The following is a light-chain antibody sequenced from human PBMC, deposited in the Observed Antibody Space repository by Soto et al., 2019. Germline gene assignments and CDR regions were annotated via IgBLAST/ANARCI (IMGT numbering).Light chain of an antibody. CDR2: EVT. CDR1: SSDVGGSDH. CDR3: TSYTSTSPHV. J-gene: IGLJ1*01. V-gene: IGLV2-8*01. Sequence: QSVLTQPPSASGSPGQSVTISCPGTSSDVGGSDHVSWYQQHPGKAPKLMIYEVTIRPSGVSDRFSGSKSGNTASLTVSGLLAEAEDDNYCTSYTSTSPHVFGTGTKVTVL.